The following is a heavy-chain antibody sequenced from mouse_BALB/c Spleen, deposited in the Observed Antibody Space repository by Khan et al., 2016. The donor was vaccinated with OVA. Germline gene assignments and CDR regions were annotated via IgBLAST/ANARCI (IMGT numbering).Heavy chain of an antibody. CDR1: GYTFTRYL. CDR2: FNPYNDGT. V-gene: IGHV1S136*01. J-gene: IGHJ2*01. CDR3: ARPGNRYERVWEY. D-gene: IGHD2-14*01. Sequence: IQLVQSGPELVKPGASVKVSCKASGYTFTRYLMHWVKQKPGQGLEWIGYFNPYNDGTRYNEKFKGKATLTSDKSSSIAYMELNNLTSEDSAVYNCARPGNRYERVWEYWGQGTTLTVSS.